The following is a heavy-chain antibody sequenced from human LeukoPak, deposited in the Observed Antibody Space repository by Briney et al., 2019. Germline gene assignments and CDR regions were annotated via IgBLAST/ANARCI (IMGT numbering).Heavy chain of an antibody. CDR1: GFTFSTYT. CDR3: AKGYSGNYSPLDN. J-gene: IGHJ4*02. Sequence: GSLRLSCAASGFTFSTYTMNWVRQAPGKGLEWVSLITGSRGSTHYADSVKGRFTLFRDTSKSTLYLHMNSLRAEDTAVYYCAKGYSGNYSPLDNWSQGTLVTVSS. V-gene: IGHV3-23*01. CDR2: ITGSRGST. D-gene: IGHD1-26*01.